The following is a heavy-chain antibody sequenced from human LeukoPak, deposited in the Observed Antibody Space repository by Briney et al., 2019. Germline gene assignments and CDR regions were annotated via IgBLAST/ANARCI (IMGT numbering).Heavy chain of an antibody. CDR2: IRYDGSNK. J-gene: IGHJ4*02. CDR1: GFTFSSYG. Sequence: GGSLRLSCAASGFTFSSYGMHRVRQAPGKGLEWVAFIRYDGSNKYYADSVKGRFTISRDNSKNTLYLQMNSLRAEDTAVYYCARLFNAGLGAPLDYGGQGTLVTVSS. CDR3: ARLFNAGLGAPLDY. D-gene: IGHD1-26*01. V-gene: IGHV3-30*02.